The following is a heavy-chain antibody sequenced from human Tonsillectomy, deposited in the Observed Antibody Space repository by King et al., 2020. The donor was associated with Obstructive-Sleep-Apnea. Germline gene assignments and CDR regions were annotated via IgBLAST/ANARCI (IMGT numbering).Heavy chain of an antibody. J-gene: IGHJ6*02. D-gene: IGHD2-2*01. CDR1: GDSISSSSYY. V-gene: IGHV4-39*06. CDR3: ASYCSSTSCATPQYYYYYYGMDV. Sequence: LQLQESGPGLVKASETLSLTCTVSGDSISSSSYYWGWIRQPPGKGLEWIGSIHYSGSTYYNPSLKSRVTISVDTSKNQVALKLSSVTAADTAVYYWASYCSSTSCATPQYYYYYYGMDVWGQGTTVTVSS. CDR2: IHYSGST.